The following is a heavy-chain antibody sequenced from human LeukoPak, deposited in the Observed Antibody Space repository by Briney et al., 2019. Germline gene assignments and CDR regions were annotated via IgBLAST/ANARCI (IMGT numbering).Heavy chain of an antibody. Sequence: GGSLRLSCAASGFTFSSYAMHWVRQAPGKGLEWVAVIWYDGSNKYYADSVKGRFTISRDNSKSTLYLQMNSLRAEDTAVYYCEKDSCGRDCYSFDYWGQGTLVTVSS. D-gene: IGHD2-21*02. J-gene: IGHJ4*02. CDR1: GFTFSSYA. CDR3: EKDSCGRDCYSFDY. CDR2: IWYDGSNK. V-gene: IGHV3-33*06.